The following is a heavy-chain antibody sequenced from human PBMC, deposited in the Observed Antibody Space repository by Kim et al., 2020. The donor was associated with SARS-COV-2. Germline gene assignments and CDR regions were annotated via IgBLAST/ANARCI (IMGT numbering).Heavy chain of an antibody. V-gene: IGHV4-59*13. D-gene: IGHD4-17*01. Sequence: SETLSLTCTVSGGSISSYYWSWIRQPPGKGLEWIGYIYYSGSTNYNPSLKSRVTISVDTSKNQFSLKLSSVTAADTAVYYCARATEDYGDPSYYFDYWGQGTLVTVSS. J-gene: IGHJ4*02. CDR2: IYYSGST. CDR1: GGSISSYY. CDR3: ARATEDYGDPSYYFDY.